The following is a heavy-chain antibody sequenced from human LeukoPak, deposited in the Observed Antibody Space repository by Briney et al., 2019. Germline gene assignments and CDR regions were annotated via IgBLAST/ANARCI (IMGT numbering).Heavy chain of an antibody. Sequence: GGSLRLSCIGSGLTFNPYWMMWVRQAPGKGLEWVANINQDGNEKNYVDSLKGRFTISRDNSKNTVFLQMHSLTAEDTAVYYCAKPFGFLEWLYGGYFDSWGQGTLVTVSS. D-gene: IGHD3-3*01. CDR3: AKPFGFLEWLYGGYFDS. V-gene: IGHV3-7*03. CDR1: GLTFNPYW. J-gene: IGHJ4*02. CDR2: INQDGNEK.